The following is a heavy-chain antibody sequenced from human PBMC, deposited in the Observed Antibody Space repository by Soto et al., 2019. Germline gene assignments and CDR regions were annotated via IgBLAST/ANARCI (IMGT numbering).Heavy chain of an antibody. V-gene: IGHV1-2*02. CDR3: AHIAARPGPYYGMDV. D-gene: IGHD6-6*01. CDR1: GYTFTGYY. CDR2: INPNSGGT. J-gene: IGHJ6*02. Sequence: PAASVKVSCKASGYTFTGYYMHWVRQAPGQGLEWMGWINPNSGGTNYAQKFQGRVTMTRDTSISTAYMELSRLRSDDTAVYYCAHIAARPGPYYGMDVWGQGTTVTVSS.